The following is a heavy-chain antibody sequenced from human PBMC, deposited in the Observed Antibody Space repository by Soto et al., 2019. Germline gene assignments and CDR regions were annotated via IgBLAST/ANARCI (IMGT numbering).Heavy chain of an antibody. V-gene: IGHV4-4*02. D-gene: IGHD5-18*01. CDR2: IYHSGST. Sequence: QVQLQESGAGLVKPSGTLSLTCAVSGGSISSSNWWSWVRQPPGKGLEGIGEIYHSGSTNYNPSLKSRVTISVDKSKNQFSLKLSSVTAADTAVYYCARATAADTVNPPGAFDIWGQGTMVTVSS. CDR1: GGSISSSNW. CDR3: ARATAADTVNPPGAFDI. J-gene: IGHJ3*02.